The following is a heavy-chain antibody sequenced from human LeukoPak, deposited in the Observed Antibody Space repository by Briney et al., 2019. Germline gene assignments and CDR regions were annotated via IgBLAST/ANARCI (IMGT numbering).Heavy chain of an antibody. CDR3: ARQIIAAAPSFDY. D-gene: IGHD6-13*01. CDR2: IYYSGST. J-gene: IGHJ4*02. V-gene: IGHV4-39*01. Sequence: PSETLSLTCTVSGGSISSSSYYWGWIRQPPGKGLEWIGSIYYSGSTYYNPSLKSRVTISVDTSKNQFSLKLSFVTAADTAVYYCARQIIAAAPSFDYWGQGTLVTVSS. CDR1: GGSISSSSYY.